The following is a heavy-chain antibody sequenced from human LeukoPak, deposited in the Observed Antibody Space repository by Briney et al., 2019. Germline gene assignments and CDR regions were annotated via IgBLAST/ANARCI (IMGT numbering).Heavy chain of an antibody. CDR3: ARDRDGEYYDSSGYDY. Sequence: GASVKASCKASGYTFTSYGISWVRQAPGQGLEWMGWISAYNGNTNYAQKLQGRVTMTTDTSTSTAYMELRSLRSDDTAVYYCARDRDGEYYDSSGYDYWGQGTLVTVSS. V-gene: IGHV1-18*01. CDR2: ISAYNGNT. CDR1: GYTFTSYG. D-gene: IGHD3-22*01. J-gene: IGHJ4*02.